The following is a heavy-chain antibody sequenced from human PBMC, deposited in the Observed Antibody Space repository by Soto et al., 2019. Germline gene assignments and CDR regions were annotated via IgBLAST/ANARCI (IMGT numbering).Heavy chain of an antibody. CDR1: GFPFPSQT. Sequence: EVELLESGGGLVQPGGTLRLSCEASGFPFPSQTMSWVRQAPVKGLEWVSSISGSGGTTYYADSVKGRFTISKDNSKNSMYLEMNSLRAKKTVTYYCARLERSWGQGNVVSVS. D-gene: IGHD3-3*01. J-gene: IGHJ1*01. V-gene: IGHV3-23*01. CDR2: ISGSGGTT. CDR3: ARLERS.